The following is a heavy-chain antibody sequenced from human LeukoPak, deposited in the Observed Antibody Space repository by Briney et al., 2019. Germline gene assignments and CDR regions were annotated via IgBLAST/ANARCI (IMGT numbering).Heavy chain of an antibody. Sequence: GSLRLSCAASGFTFSIYAMSWVRQAPGKGLEWVSGISDSGGSTDYADSVKGRFTISRDNSKNTLYLQMNSLRAEDTAVYYCATDKTYYDSWSGWDYWGQGTLVTVPS. CDR1: GFTFSIYA. CDR2: ISDSGGST. V-gene: IGHV3-23*01. CDR3: ATDKTYYDSWSGWDY. D-gene: IGHD3-3*01. J-gene: IGHJ4*02.